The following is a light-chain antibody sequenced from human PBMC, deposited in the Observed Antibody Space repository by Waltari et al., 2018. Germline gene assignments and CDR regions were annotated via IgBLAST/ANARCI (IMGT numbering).Light chain of an antibody. CDR3: QQGYNTPFT. CDR1: QGISSW. J-gene: IGKJ3*01. CDR2: AAS. Sequence: DIQMNQSPSSLSASVGEKVTITCRASQGISSWLAWYQQKPGKAPKLLSYAASSLQSGVPSRFSGSGSGTDYTLTISSLQPEDFATYYCQQGYNTPFTFGPGTKLDIK. V-gene: IGKV1-12*01.